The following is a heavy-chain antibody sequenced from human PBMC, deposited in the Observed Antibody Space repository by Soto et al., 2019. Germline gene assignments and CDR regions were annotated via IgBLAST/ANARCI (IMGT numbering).Heavy chain of an antibody. CDR1: GGTFSSYA. Sequence: SVKVSCKASGGTFSSYAISWVRQAPGQGLEWMGGIIPIFGTTNYAQKFQGRVTITADESTSTAYMELSSLRSEDTAVYYCARAQRGYSGYDYGTSDYWGQGTLVTVSS. V-gene: IGHV1-69*13. D-gene: IGHD5-12*01. CDR3: ARAQRGYSGYDYGTSDY. CDR2: IIPIFGTT. J-gene: IGHJ4*02.